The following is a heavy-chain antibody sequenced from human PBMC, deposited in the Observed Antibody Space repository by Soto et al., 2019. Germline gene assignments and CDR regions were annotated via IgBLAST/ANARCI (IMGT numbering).Heavy chain of an antibody. J-gene: IGHJ4*02. D-gene: IGHD3-22*01. CDR3: AKDHYYDSSGYDATTYFDY. Sequence: LSLTCAASGFTFSSYGMHWVRQAPGKGLEWVAVISYDGSNKYYADSVKGRFTISRDNSKNTLYLQMNSLRAEDTAVYYCAKDHYYDSSGYDATTYFDYWGQGTLVTVSS. V-gene: IGHV3-30*18. CDR1: GFTFSSYG. CDR2: ISYDGSNK.